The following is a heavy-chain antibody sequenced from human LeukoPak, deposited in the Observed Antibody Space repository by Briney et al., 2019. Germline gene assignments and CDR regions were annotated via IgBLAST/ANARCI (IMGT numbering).Heavy chain of an antibody. CDR2: IYYSGST. CDR1: GGSISSNSYY. D-gene: IGHD1-26*01. J-gene: IGHJ4*02. Sequence: SETLSLTCTVSGGSISSNSYYWGWIRQPPGKGLEWIGSIYYSGSTYYNPSLKNRLTISVDTSKNQFSLKLSSVTAADTAVYYCARSSWSLFDYWGQGTLVTVSS. CDR3: ARSSWSLFDY. V-gene: IGHV4-39*01.